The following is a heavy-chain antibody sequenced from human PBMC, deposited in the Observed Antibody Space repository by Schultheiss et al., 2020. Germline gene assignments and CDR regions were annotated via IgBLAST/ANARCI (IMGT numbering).Heavy chain of an antibody. CDR2: ISYDGSNK. CDR3: AKDCDTSGWWSDY. D-gene: IGHD6-19*01. Sequence: GGSMRLACAASGFTVSSNYMSWVRQAPGKGLEWVAVISYDGSNKYYADSVKGRFTISRDNSKNTLYLQMNSLRAEDTAVYYCAKDCDTSGWWSDYWGQGTLVTVAS. CDR1: GFTVSSNY. J-gene: IGHJ4*02. V-gene: IGHV3-30*18.